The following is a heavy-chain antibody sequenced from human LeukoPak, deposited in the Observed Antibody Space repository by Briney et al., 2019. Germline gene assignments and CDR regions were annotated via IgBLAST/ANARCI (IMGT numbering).Heavy chain of an antibody. Sequence: GGALRPSCAASGFTFSRYSMHWVRQAPGRGREYVSAISTNGGSTYYANSVKGRFAISRDNSKNTLYLQMGNLRVEDLPLSYCARGGYSTGAHFSYMDAWGKGTTVTVSS. CDR2: ISTNGGST. D-gene: IGHD2-8*02. J-gene: IGHJ6*03. V-gene: IGHV3-64*01. CDR3: ARGGYSTGAHFSYMDA. CDR1: GFTFSRYS.